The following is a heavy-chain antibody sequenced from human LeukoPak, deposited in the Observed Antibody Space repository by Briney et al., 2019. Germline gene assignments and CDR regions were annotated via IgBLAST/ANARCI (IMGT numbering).Heavy chain of an antibody. D-gene: IGHD1-26*01. CDR3: AVGPRGMDV. J-gene: IGHJ6*02. CDR2: INHSGST. CDR1: GGSFSGYY. Sequence: SETLSLTCAVYGGSFSGYYWSWIRQPPGKGLEWIGEINHSGSTNYNPSLKSRVTISVDTSKNQFSLKLSSVTAADTAAYYCAVGPRGMDVWGQGTTVTVSS. V-gene: IGHV4-34*01.